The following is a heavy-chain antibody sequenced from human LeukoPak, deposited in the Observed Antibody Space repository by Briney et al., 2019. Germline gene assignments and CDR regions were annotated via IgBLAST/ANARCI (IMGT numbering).Heavy chain of an antibody. CDR1: GGSLSSYY. V-gene: IGHV4-59*08. CDR3: ARHGLPPLWFGELLLSSYFDY. D-gene: IGHD3-10*01. Sequence: SETLSLTCTVSGGSLSSYYWSWIRQPPGKGLEWIGYIYYSGSTIYNPSLKSRITFSVDTSKNQFSLKLSSVTAADTAVYYCARHGLPPLWFGELLLSSYFDYWGQGTLVTVSS. J-gene: IGHJ4*02. CDR2: IYYSGST.